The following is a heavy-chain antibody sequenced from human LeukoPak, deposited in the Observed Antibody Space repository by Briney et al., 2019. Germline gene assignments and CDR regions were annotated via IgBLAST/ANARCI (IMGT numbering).Heavy chain of an antibody. J-gene: IGHJ4*02. CDR2: INPNSGGT. CDR1: GYTFTDYY. CDR3: ARMVDGDYGSDY. Sequence: ASVKVSCKASGYTFTDYYVHWVRQAPGQGLEWMGWINPNSGGTNYAQKFQGRVTMTRDTSISTAYMELSRLRSDDTAVYYCARMVDGDYGSDYWGQGTLVTVSS. V-gene: IGHV1-2*02. D-gene: IGHD4-17*01.